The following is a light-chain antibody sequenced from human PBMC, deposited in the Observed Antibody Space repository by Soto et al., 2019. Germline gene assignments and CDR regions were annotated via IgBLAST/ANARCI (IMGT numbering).Light chain of an antibody. CDR2: EVS. J-gene: IGLJ1*01. Sequence: QSALTQPPSVSGSPGQSVTISCTGTSSDVGSYNRVSWYQQPPGTAPKVIIYEVSNRPSGVPDRFSGSKSGTTASLTISGLQPEDEADYYCYSFTSSNTYVFGTGTKLTVL. CDR1: SSDVGSYNR. V-gene: IGLV2-18*02. CDR3: YSFTSSNTYV.